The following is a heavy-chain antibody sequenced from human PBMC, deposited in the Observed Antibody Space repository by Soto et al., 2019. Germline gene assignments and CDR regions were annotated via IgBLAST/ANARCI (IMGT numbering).Heavy chain of an antibody. V-gene: IGHV1-69*13. J-gene: IGHJ4*02. CDR2: IIPIFGTA. D-gene: IGHD5-18*01. CDR3: ARVERYSYGYANFDY. CDR1: GGTFSSYA. Sequence: SVKVSCKASGGTFSSYAISWVRQAPGQGLEWMGGIIPIFGTANYAQKFQGRVTITADESTSTAYMELSSLRSEDTAVYYCARVERYSYGYANFDYWGQGTLVTVSS.